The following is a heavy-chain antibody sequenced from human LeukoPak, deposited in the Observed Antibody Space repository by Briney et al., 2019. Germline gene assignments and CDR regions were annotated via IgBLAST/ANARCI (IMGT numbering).Heavy chain of an antibody. CDR1: GYTFTDSY. V-gene: IGHV1-2*02. Sequence: GASVKVSCRASGYTFTDSYLHWVRQAPGQGLEWVGWIDPNSGGTHYAQKFLGRVTMTRDTYISTVYLDLNSLRSDDTAVYYCSRDREVGIEYELDAFDIGGRETMVTVSS. D-gene: IGHD2/OR15-2a*01. CDR3: SRDREVGIEYELDAFDI. J-gene: IGHJ3*02. CDR2: IDPNSGGT.